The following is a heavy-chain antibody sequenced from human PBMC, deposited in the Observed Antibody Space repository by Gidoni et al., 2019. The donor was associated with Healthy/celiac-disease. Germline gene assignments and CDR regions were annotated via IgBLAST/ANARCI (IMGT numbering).Heavy chain of an antibody. Sequence: LQLQESGPGLVKPSETLSLSCTVSGGSIRSTTYYWGWIRQPPGKGLEWIGNIYYSGSSDYNPSLKSRVTISVDTSKNQFSLKLSSVTAADTAVYYCTRVRTYYDVLTGYSNFDNWGQGTLVIVSS. CDR3: TRVRTYYDVLTGYSNFDN. CDR2: IYYSGSS. CDR1: GGSIRSTTYY. D-gene: IGHD3-9*01. V-gene: IGHV4-39*01. J-gene: IGHJ4*02.